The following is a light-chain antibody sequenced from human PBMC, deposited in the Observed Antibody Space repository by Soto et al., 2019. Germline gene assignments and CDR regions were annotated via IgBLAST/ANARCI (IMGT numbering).Light chain of an antibody. CDR3: SSHTSSSTRV. CDR1: SSDVGGYNY. CDR2: DVS. Sequence: QSALTQPASVSGSRGQSIAISCTGTSSDVGGYNYVSWYQQHPGKAPKLIIYDVSNRPSGISNRFSGSKSGNTASLTISGLQAEDEADYYCSSHTSSSTRVFGTGTQLTVL. J-gene: IGLJ1*01. V-gene: IGLV2-14*01.